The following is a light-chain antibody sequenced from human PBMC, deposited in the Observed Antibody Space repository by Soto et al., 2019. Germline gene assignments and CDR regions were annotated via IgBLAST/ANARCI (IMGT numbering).Light chain of an antibody. Sequence: EIVLTQSPGTLSLSPGERATLSCRASQSVSSSYLASYQQKPGQAPRLLIYGASSRATGIPDRFSGSGSGTDFTLTISRLEPEDFAVYYCQQYGSSPPLTFGGGTKVDIK. J-gene: IGKJ4*01. CDR1: QSVSSSY. CDR2: GAS. CDR3: QQYGSSPPLT. V-gene: IGKV3-20*01.